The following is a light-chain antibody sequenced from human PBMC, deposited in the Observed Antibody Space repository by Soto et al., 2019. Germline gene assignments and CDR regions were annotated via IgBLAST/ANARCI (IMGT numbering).Light chain of an antibody. CDR1: SGHSSYI. CDR2: LEGSGSY. CDR3: ETWGGGVDGV. J-gene: IGLJ3*02. V-gene: IGLV4-60*02. Sequence: QLVLTQSSSASASLGSSVKLTCTLSSGHSSYIIAWHQQQPGKAPRYLMKLEGSGSYNKGSGVPDRFSGSSSGADRYLTISNLQGGEEGDYYCETWGGGVDGVFGGGTKLTVL.